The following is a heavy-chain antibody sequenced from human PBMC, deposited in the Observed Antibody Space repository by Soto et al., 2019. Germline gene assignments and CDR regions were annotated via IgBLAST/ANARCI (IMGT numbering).Heavy chain of an antibody. J-gene: IGHJ4*02. Sequence: GASVKVSCKASEFPFTDYYIHWVRQAPGQGLEWMGWIKPNSGDTHFAKKFQGRVTVTRDTSISTVYMELTSLRSDETAVYYCARDHLYNTWTHFDYWGQGTMVTVSS. CDR3: ARDHLYNTWTHFDY. CDR1: EFPFTDYY. V-gene: IGHV1-2*02. CDR2: IKPNSGDT. D-gene: IGHD1-1*01.